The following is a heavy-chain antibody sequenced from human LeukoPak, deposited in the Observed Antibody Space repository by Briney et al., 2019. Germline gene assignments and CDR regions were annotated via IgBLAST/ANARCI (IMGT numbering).Heavy chain of an antibody. CDR1: GFTVSSNY. CDR2: INHSGST. CDR3: ARGYRFGIVVVTATSAWFDP. J-gene: IGHJ5*02. Sequence: GSLRLSCAASGFTVSSNYMSWVRQPPGKGLEWIGEINHSGSTNYNPSLKSRVTISVDTSKNQFSLKLSSVTAADTAVYYCARGYRFGIVVVTATSAWFDPWGQGTLVTVSS. V-gene: IGHV4-34*01. D-gene: IGHD2-21*02.